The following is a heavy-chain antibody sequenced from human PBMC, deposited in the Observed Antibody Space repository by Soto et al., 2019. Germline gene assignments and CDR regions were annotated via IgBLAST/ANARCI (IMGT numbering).Heavy chain of an antibody. CDR3: AKVRYSSPMGYYYGIYV. CDR1: TVAFSKFI. Sequence: GASVKVSCKASTVAFSKFIVTWVRQAPGLGLEWVGGIIPIFGTANYAQKFQGRVTITADESTSTSYMEVNNLRSENTAVYYCAKVRYSSPMGYYYGIYVWGQGTTVTVSS. D-gene: IGHD6-19*01. J-gene: IGHJ6*01. CDR2: IIPIFGTA. V-gene: IGHV1-69*13.